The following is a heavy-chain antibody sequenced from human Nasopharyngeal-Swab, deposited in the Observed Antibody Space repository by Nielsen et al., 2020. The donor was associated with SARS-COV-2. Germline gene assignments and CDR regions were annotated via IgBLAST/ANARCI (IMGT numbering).Heavy chain of an antibody. D-gene: IGHD1-26*01. J-gene: IGHJ3*02. V-gene: IGHV3-53*01. CDR3: ARDTMIVGATTDAFDI. Sequence: GESLKISCAASGFTVSSNYMSWVRQAPGRGLEWVSVIYSGGSTYYADSVKGRFTISRDNSKNTLYLQMNSPRAEDTAVYYCARDTMIVGATTDAFDIWGQGTMVTVSS. CDR2: IYSGGST. CDR1: GFTVSSNY.